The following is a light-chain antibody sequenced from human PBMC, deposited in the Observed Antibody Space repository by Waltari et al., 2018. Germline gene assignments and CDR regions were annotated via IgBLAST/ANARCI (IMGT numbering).Light chain of an antibody. J-gene: IGKJ1*01. CDR1: QSIDSW. V-gene: IGKV1-5*03. Sequence: DIQMNQSPSTLSASVGDRVTITCRASQSIDSWLAWYQQKPGKAPNLLIYKASILHSGVPSRFSGRGSGTEFTLTISSLQPDDFAAYYCQQYHSSSRTFGQGTNVEMK. CDR3: QQYHSSSRT. CDR2: KAS.